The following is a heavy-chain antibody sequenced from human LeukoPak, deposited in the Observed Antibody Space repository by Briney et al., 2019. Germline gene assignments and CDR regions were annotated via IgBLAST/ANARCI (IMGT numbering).Heavy chain of an antibody. D-gene: IGHD1-26*01. CDR2: IGYDGNHK. V-gene: IGHV3-30*02. CDR1: GFTFSNYG. Sequence: PGGSLRLSCAASGFTFSNYGMHWVRQAPGKGLEWVTFIGYDGNHKYYADSVKGRFTISRDNSKNTLYVQMNSLRPEDTAVYYCATSWGYSESYWGQGTLVTVSS. J-gene: IGHJ4*02. CDR3: ATSWGYSESY.